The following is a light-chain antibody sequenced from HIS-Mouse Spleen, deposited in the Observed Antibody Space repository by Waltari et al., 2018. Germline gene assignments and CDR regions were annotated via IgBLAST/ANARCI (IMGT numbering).Light chain of an antibody. V-gene: IGLV2-23*01. Sequence: QSALTQPASVSGSPGPSITISCTGTSSDVGSYHLVPWYQQHPGKAPKLMIYEGSKRPSGVSNRFSGSKSGNTASLTISGLQAEDEADYYCCSYAGSSTLVVFGGGTKLTVL. J-gene: IGLJ2*01. CDR2: EGS. CDR1: SSDVGSYHL. CDR3: CSYAGSSTLVV.